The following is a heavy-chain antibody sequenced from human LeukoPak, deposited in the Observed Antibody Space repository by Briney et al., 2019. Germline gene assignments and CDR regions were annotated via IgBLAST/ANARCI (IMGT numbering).Heavy chain of an antibody. V-gene: IGHV3-23*01. Sequence: PGGSLRLSCAASGFTFSSYAMSWVRQAPEKGLEWVSAISGSGGSTYYADSVKGRFTISRDNSKNTLYLQMNSLRAEDTAVYYCAKNRGFIKSHFDYWGQGTLVTVSS. CDR2: ISGSGGST. D-gene: IGHD3-10*01. CDR3: AKNRGFIKSHFDY. CDR1: GFTFSSYA. J-gene: IGHJ4*02.